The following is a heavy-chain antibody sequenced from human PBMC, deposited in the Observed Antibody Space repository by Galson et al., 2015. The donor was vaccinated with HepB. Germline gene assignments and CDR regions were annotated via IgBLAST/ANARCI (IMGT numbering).Heavy chain of an antibody. J-gene: IGHJ6*02. CDR1: GFTFSSYG. V-gene: IGHV3-33*01. Sequence: SLRLSCAASGFTFSSYGMHWVRQAPGKGLEWVAVIWYGGSNKYYADSVKGRFTISRDNSKNTLYLQMNSLRAEDTAVYYCAGDGGPAAPYGMDVWGQGTTVTVSS. CDR2: IWYGGSNK. CDR3: AGDGGPAAPYGMDV. D-gene: IGHD6-13*01.